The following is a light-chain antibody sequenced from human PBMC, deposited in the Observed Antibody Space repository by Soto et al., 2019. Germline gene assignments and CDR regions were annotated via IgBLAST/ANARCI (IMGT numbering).Light chain of an antibody. V-gene: IGLV1-40*01. Sequence: QSALTQSPSVSGAPGQRVTISCTGSSSNIGADYDVHWYQHLPGTAPKLLIYGNTNRPSGVPDRFSASKSGTSASLAITGLQPEDEGDYYCQSYDSSLRDVLFGGGTQLTVL. CDR2: GNT. CDR3: QSYDSSLRDVL. CDR1: SSNIGADYD. J-gene: IGLJ3*02.